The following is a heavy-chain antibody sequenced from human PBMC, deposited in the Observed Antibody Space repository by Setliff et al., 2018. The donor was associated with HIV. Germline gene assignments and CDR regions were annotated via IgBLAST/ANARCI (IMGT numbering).Heavy chain of an antibody. V-gene: IGHV1-24*01. J-gene: IGHJ5*02. CDR3: ARDRLPAEVAVSGDWFDP. Sequence: ASVKVSCKVSGYTLTEVSIHWVRQAPGKGLEWMGYFDPEDGETVHAQKFQGRVTMTTDASTSTAYMEVRSLRSDDTAVYYCARDRLPAEVAVSGDWFDPWGQGTLVTVSS. CDR1: GYTLTEVS. D-gene: IGHD5-12*01. CDR2: FDPEDGET.